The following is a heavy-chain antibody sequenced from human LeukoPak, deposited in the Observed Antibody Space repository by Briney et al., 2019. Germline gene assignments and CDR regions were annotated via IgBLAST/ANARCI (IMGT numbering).Heavy chain of an antibody. CDR3: ARVLRYCSGGNCYSGGLGYMDV. J-gene: IGHJ6*03. D-gene: IGHD2-15*01. CDR2: NSGRSGT. V-gene: IGHV3-23*01. CDR1: GFTFSSYD. Sequence: GGTLCLSCAASGFTFSSYDKSCVRQAPREGLVGLSANSGRSGTYYADSVKGRFTISRDNSKNTLYLQMNSLRAEDTAIYYCARVLRYCSGGNCYSGGLGYMDVWGKGTTVTISS.